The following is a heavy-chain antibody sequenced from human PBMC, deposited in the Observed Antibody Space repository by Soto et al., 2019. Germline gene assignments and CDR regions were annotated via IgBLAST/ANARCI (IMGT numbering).Heavy chain of an antibody. CDR2: INHSGIT. Sequence: SETLSLTCAVSGGSFSGYFWTWIRQPPGKGLEWLAEINHSGITNYNPSVESRVSMSVDTSKNQFSLRLYSVTAADTAVYYCVRGPYNYNSRYFDYWGQGTLVTVSS. D-gene: IGHD1-1*01. CDR1: GGSFSGYF. J-gene: IGHJ4*02. CDR3: VRGPYNYNSRYFDY. V-gene: IGHV4-34*01.